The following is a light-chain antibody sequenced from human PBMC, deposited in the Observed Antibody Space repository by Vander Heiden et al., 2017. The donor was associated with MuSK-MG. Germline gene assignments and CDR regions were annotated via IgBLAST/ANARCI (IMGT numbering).Light chain of an antibody. J-gene: IGLJ2*01. Sequence: SYDLTQPPSVSVSPGPTASITCSGDTLGDKYACWYQQRPGQSPVLVIYQDTKRPSGIPERFSGSNSGNTATLTISGTQAMDEADYYCQAWDSTTVVFGGGTKLTVL. CDR2: QDT. CDR1: TLGDKY. CDR3: QAWDSTTVV. V-gene: IGLV3-1*01.